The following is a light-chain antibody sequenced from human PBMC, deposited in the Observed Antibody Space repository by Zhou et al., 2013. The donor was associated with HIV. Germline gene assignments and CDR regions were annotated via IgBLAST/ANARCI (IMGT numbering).Light chain of an antibody. CDR1: QSIGSSY. CDR2: GAS. V-gene: IGKV3D-20*02. Sequence: EIVLTQSPGTLSLSPGETATLSCRASQSIGSSYLAWYQQKSGQAPRLLMYGASNRAPGVPDRFRGSGSGTDFTLTISSLEPEDFAVYFCHQRKSWPPLSFGQGTRLEIK. CDR3: HQRKSWPPLS. J-gene: IGKJ5*01.